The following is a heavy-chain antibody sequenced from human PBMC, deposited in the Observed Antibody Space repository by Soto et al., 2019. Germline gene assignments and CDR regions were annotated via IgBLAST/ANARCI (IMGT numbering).Heavy chain of an antibody. D-gene: IGHD3-3*01. CDR1: GFTFSSYA. V-gene: IGHV3-23*01. Sequence: HPGGSLRLSCAASGFTFSSYAMTWVRQAPGKGLEWVTGIGGSGVSTYFADDVRGRFTVSRDNSKNTMYLHMNSLRAEDTARYYRAKLFYDFWSGSGYGMDVWGQGTTVTVSS. CDR3: AKLFYDFWSGSGYGMDV. J-gene: IGHJ6*02. CDR2: IGGSGVST.